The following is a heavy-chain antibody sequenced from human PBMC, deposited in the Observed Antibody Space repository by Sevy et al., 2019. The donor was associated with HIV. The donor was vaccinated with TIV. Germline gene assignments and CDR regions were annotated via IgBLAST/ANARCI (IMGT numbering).Heavy chain of an antibody. Sequence: GGSLRLSCVASGFTFSDHYMEWVRQAPGKGLEWVGRTRNKADGYTTEYAATVKGRFTISRDESKNSRSVQMNSLKAEDTAIYYCATHAGIAAAGRVFDYWGQGTLVTVSS. J-gene: IGHJ4*02. CDR3: ATHAGIAAAGRVFDY. CDR2: TRNKADGYTT. V-gene: IGHV3-72*01. CDR1: GFTFSDHY. D-gene: IGHD6-13*01.